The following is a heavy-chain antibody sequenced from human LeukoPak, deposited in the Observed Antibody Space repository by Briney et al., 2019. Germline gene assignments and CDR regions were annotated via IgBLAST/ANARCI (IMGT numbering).Heavy chain of an antibody. CDR1: GYTFTSYG. J-gene: IGHJ4*02. D-gene: IGHD3-3*01. Sequence: ASVTVSCKASGYTFTSYGISWVRQAPGQGLEWMGWISAYNGNTNYAQKLQGRVTMTTDTSTSTAYMELRSLRSDDTAVYYCARSGHYDFWSGYDAVFDYWGQGTLVTVSS. CDR2: ISAYNGNT. V-gene: IGHV1-18*01. CDR3: ARSGHYDFWSGYDAVFDY.